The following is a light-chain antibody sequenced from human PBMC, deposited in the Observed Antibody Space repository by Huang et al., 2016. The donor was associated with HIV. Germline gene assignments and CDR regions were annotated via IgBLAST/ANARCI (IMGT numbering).Light chain of an antibody. CDR3: QQYGSSSYT. CDR1: QSIRNRY. Sequence: EIVLTQSPATFSLSPGERATLSCRATQSIRNRYLAWFQQKPGLVPRLLIYDASNRATGIPDWFSGGGSGTDFTLTISRLEPEDFAVYYCQQYGSSSYTFGQGTKLELK. CDR2: DAS. V-gene: IGKV3D-20*01. J-gene: IGKJ2*01.